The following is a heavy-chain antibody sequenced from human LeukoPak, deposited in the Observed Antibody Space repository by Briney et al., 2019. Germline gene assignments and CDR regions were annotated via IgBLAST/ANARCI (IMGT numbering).Heavy chain of an antibody. Sequence: GGSLRLSCAASGFTFSSYAMSWVRQAPGKGLEWVSAISGSGGSTYYADSVKGRFTISRDNSKNTLYLQMNSLRAADTAVYYCAKADGVVVPAAILDYWGQGTLVTVSS. CDR3: AKADGVVVPAAILDY. V-gene: IGHV3-23*01. D-gene: IGHD2-2*01. CDR2: ISGSGGST. CDR1: GFTFSSYA. J-gene: IGHJ4*02.